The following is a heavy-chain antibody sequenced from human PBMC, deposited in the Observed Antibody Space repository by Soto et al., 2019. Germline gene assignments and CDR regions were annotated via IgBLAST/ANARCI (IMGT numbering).Heavy chain of an antibody. CDR3: TRAPYNWANWFDP. J-gene: IGHJ5*02. D-gene: IGHD1-20*01. CDR2: IXXXANXYXT. CDR1: GFTFKNYY. V-gene: IGHV3-73*01. Sequence: GSLRLSCAASGFTFKNYYMHWVRQASGKGLEWVXRIXXXANXYXTXXAXXXKGRFTISRDDSKNTAYLQMNSLKTEDTAVYYCTRAPYNWANWFDPWGREPWSPPPQ.